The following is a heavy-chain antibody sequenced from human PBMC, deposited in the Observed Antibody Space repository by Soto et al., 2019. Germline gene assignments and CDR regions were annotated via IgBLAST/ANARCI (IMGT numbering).Heavy chain of an antibody. Sequence: EVQLVESGEGLVQPGGSLRLSCEASGFTFSRYAMHWVRQAPGKGLQYVSAVTSDGGSTYYADSVKGRFTISRDNSKNTLYLQMGSLRAEDMAVYYCARVFYYSGGNYYDYWGQGTLVTVSS. CDR3: ARVFYYSGGNYYDY. CDR1: GFTFSRYA. D-gene: IGHD2-15*01. V-gene: IGHV3-64*02. CDR2: VTSDGGST. J-gene: IGHJ4*02.